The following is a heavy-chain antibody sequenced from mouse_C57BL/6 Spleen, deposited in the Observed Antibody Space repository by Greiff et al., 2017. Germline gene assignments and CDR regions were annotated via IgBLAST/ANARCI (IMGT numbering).Heavy chain of an antibody. V-gene: IGHV1-18*01. CDR3: ARGIYYDYDGYYFDY. J-gene: IGHJ2*01. D-gene: IGHD2-4*01. CDR2: INPNNGGT. Sequence: EVQLQQSGPELVKPGASVKIPCKASGYTFTDYNMDWVKQSHGKSLEWIGDINPNNGGTIYNQKFKGKATLTVDKSSSTAYMEHRSLTSEDTAVYYCARGIYYDYDGYYFDYWGQGTTLTVSS. CDR1: GYTFTDYN.